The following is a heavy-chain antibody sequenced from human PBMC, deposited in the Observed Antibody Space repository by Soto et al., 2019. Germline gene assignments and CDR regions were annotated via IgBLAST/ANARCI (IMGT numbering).Heavy chain of an antibody. CDR3: ARRSSSSLGSLFDP. D-gene: IGHD6-6*01. CDR1: GDSISSYF. Sequence: SETLSLTCTISGDSISSYFWSWIRQPAGKGLEWIGRMYVTGTTSYNPSLKSRVTMSVDTSKNRFSLRLSSVTAADTAVYYCARRSSSSLGSLFDPWGRGILVTVSS. CDR2: MYVTGTT. J-gene: IGHJ5*02. V-gene: IGHV4-4*07.